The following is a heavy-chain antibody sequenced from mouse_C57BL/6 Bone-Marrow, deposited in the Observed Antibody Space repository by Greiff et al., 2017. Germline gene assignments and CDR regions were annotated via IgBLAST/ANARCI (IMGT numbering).Heavy chain of an antibody. CDR1: GFNIQDYY. CDR3: ARRCLYAMDY. Sequence: EVQLQQSGAELVKPGASVKLSCTASGFNIQDYYLHWVKQRTEQGLEWIGRIDPEDGETKCAPKFQGKATLTADTSSNTAYLQLSSLTSEDTAVYYCARRCLYAMDYWGQGTSVTVSS. J-gene: IGHJ4*01. V-gene: IGHV14-2*01. CDR2: IDPEDGET.